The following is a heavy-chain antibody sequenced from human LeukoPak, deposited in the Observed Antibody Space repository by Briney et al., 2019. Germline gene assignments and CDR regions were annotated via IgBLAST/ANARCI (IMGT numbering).Heavy chain of an antibody. CDR2: IWYDGSNK. CDR1: GFIFSSYG. Sequence: GRSLRLSCAASGFIFSSYGMHWVRQAPGKGLEWVAVIWYDGSNKYYADSVKGRFTISRDNSKNTLYLQMNSLRAEDTAVYYCAREGSTYYYDSSGYPKGDYFDYWGQGTLVTVSS. D-gene: IGHD3-22*01. J-gene: IGHJ4*02. V-gene: IGHV3-33*01. CDR3: AREGSTYYYDSSGYPKGDYFDY.